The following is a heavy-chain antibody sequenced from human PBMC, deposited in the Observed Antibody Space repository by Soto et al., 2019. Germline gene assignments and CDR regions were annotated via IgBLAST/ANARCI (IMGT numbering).Heavy chain of an antibody. V-gene: IGHV4-61*01. D-gene: IGHD3-3*01. CDR3: AREVHYDFWSGYGAFDI. Sequence: ASETLSLTCTVSGGSVSSGSYYWSWIRQPPGKGLEWIGYIYYSGSTNYNPSLKSRVTISVDTSKNQFSLKLSSVTAADTAVYYCAREVHYDFWSGYGAFDIWGQGTMVTVSS. CDR1: GGSVSSGSYY. J-gene: IGHJ3*02. CDR2: IYYSGST.